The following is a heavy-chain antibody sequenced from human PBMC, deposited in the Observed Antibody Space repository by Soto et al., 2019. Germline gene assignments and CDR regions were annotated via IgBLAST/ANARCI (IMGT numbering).Heavy chain of an antibody. CDR3: AREWSPPLAVFDY. D-gene: IGHD1-26*01. CDR2: IKQDGSEK. Sequence: PGGSLRLSCAASGFTFTTYWMSWVRQAPGKGLEWVANIKQDGSEKYYVDSVRGRFTISRDNAWNSVSLQMNSLGDEDTAVYFCAREWSPPLAVFDYWGQGVLVTVSS. J-gene: IGHJ4*02. V-gene: IGHV3-7*03. CDR1: GFTFTTYW.